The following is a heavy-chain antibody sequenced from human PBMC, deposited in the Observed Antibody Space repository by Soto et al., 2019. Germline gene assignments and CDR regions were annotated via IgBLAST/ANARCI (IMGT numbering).Heavy chain of an antibody. CDR3: ARVRDGGNSFDY. V-gene: IGHV4-59*01. D-gene: IGHD2-21*02. J-gene: IGHJ4*02. CDR2: IYYSGST. CDR1: GGSISSYY. Sequence: PSETLSLTCTVSGGSISSYYWSWIRQPPGKGLEWIGYIYYSGSTNYNPSLKSRVTISVDTSKNQFSLKLSSVTAADTAVYYCARVRDGGNSFDYWGQGTLVTVSS.